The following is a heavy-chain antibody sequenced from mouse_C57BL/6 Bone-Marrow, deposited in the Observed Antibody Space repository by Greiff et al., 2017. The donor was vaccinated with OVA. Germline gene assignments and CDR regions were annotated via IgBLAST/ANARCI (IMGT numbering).Heavy chain of an antibody. CDR1: GFNIKNTY. CDR2: IDPANDNT. CDR3: ARWTFGSSFYAMDY. Sequence: EVQLQQSVAELVRPGASVKLSCTASGFNIKNTYMHWVKQRPEQGLEWIGRIDPANDNTKYAPKFQGKATMTADTSSNTSYLQLSSLSSEDTAVYCCARWTFGSSFYAMDYWGQGTSVTVSS. D-gene: IGHD1-1*01. J-gene: IGHJ4*01. V-gene: IGHV14-3*01.